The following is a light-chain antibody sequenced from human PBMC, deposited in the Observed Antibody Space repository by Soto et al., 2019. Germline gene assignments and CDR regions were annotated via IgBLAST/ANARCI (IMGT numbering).Light chain of an antibody. V-gene: IGLV1-47*01. Sequence: QSVLTQPPSASGTPGQRVTISCSGSSSNIGSNYVYWYQQLPGTAPKLLIYRNNQRPSGVPDRFSGSKSGTSAPLAISGLRSEDEADYYCAAWDDSLSGPNWVFGGGTKVTVL. J-gene: IGLJ3*02. CDR3: AAWDDSLSGPNWV. CDR1: SSNIGSNY. CDR2: RNN.